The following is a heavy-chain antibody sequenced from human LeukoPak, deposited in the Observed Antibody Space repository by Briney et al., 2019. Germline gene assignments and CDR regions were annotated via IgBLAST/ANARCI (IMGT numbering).Heavy chain of an antibody. D-gene: IGHD5-12*01. CDR3: ARALEPDIVATPGRD. CDR2: ISSNGGST. CDR1: GFTFSSYA. J-gene: IGHJ4*02. Sequence: GGSLRLSCAASGFTFSSYAMHWVRQAPGKGLEYVSAISSNGGSTYYANSVKGRFTISRDNSKNTLYLQMGSLRAEDMAVYYCARALEPDIVATPGRDWGQGTLVTVSS. V-gene: IGHV3-64*01.